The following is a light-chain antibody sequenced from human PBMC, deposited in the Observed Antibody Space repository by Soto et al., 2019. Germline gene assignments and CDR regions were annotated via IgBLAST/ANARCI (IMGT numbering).Light chain of an antibody. V-gene: IGKV3-20*01. Sequence: EIVLTQSPGTLSLSPGERATLSCRACQSVSSNYLAWYQQKPGQAPRLLIYGASNRATGIPDRFSGSGSGTDFTLTISRLEPEDFAVYYCQQYGSSPPITFGQGTRLEIK. CDR2: GAS. J-gene: IGKJ5*01. CDR1: QSVSSNY. CDR3: QQYGSSPPIT.